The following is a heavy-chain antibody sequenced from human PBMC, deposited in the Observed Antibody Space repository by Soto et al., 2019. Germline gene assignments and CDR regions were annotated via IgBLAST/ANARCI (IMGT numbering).Heavy chain of an antibody. J-gene: IGHJ3*02. CDR3: AAESGGNFAFDI. D-gene: IGHD2-15*01. V-gene: IGHV1-58*02. CDR1: GYTFTSYD. Sequence: ASVKVSCKASGYTFTSYDINWVRQATGQGLEWIGWIVVGSGNTNYAQKFQERVTITRDMSTSTAYMELSSLRSEDTAVYYCAAESGGNFAFDIWGQGTMVTVSS. CDR2: IVVGSGNT.